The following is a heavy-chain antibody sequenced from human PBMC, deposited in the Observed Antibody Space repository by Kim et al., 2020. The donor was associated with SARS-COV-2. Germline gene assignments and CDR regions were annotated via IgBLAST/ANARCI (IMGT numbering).Heavy chain of an antibody. CDR3: ARHDRWYPTWFDP. V-gene: IGHV4-39*01. J-gene: IGHJ5*02. Sequence: NNPALTGRVTISVDTSKTQFSRKLSSMTAADTAVYYCARHDRWYPTWFDPWGQGTLVTVSS. D-gene: IGHD6-13*01.